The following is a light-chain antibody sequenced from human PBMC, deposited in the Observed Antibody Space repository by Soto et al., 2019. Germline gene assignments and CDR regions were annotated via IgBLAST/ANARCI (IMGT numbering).Light chain of an antibody. CDR3: QQFYDYSLT. CDR1: QGISTL. J-gene: IGKJ4*01. Sequence: AIQLTQSPSSLSASIGDRVTISCRASQGISTLFAWYQQKPGKAPKLLIYSASTLENGVPSRFSGSGSGADFTLTISSLQPEDFATYYCQQFYDYSLTFGGGTKVEIK. CDR2: SAS. V-gene: IGKV1D-13*01.